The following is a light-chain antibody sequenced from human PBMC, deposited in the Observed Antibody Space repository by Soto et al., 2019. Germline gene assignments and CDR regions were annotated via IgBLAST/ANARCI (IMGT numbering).Light chain of an antibody. J-gene: IGKJ2*01. CDR3: QQYHNWPPST. CDR2: GAS. V-gene: IGKV3-15*01. CDR1: QSVGSD. Sequence: EIVMTQSPATLSVSPGERATLSCRASQSVGSDLAWYQQRPGQAPRLVIFGASTRATGIPARFSGSGSGTEFTLTISSLQSEDLAVYFCQQYHNWPPSTFGQGTKLEIK.